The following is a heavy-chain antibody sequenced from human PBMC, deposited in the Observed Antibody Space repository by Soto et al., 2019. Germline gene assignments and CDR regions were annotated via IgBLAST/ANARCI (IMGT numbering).Heavy chain of an antibody. J-gene: IGHJ4*02. CDR2: ISSDNKYI. CDR1: GFSFFSYT. CDR3: TRSTRSITGTPTGGAQKDY. Sequence: EMQLVESGGDLVKPGGSLRLSCAGAGFSFFSYTMTWVRQAPGKGLEWVSSISSDNKYIYYADSVKGRFTISRDNAKSSLFLQMNSLRADDTAVYHCTRSTRSITGTPTGGAQKDYWGQEALVTVSS. D-gene: IGHD1-7*01. V-gene: IGHV3-21*01.